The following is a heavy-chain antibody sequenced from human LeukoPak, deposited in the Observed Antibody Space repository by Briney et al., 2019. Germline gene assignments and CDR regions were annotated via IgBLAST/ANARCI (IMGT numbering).Heavy chain of an antibody. D-gene: IGHD3-3*01. CDR2: INPNSGGT. J-gene: IGHJ4*02. V-gene: IGHV1-2*02. Sequence: ASVKVSCXASGYTFTGYYMHWVRQAPGQGLEWMGWINPNSGGTNYAQKFQGRVTMTRDTSISTAYMELSRLRSDDTAVYYCAIKRITIFGVVRGDFDYWGQGTLVTVSS. CDR1: GYTFTGYY. CDR3: AIKRITIFGVVRGDFDY.